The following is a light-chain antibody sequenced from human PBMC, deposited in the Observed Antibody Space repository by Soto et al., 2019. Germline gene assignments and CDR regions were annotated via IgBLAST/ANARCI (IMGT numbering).Light chain of an antibody. CDR2: NAS. Sequence: DIQMTQSPSTLSASVGDTVTITCRASQSISSWLAWYQQKPGKAPKLLIHNASTLQSGAPSRFSGSGSGTEFTLTINSLQPDDSATYYCQQYNSYSPWTFGQGTKV. J-gene: IGKJ1*01. CDR3: QQYNSYSPWT. CDR1: QSISSW. V-gene: IGKV1-5*01.